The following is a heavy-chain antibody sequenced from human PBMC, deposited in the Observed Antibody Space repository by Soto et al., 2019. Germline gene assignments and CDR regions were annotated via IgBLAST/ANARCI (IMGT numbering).Heavy chain of an antibody. J-gene: IGHJ4*02. D-gene: IGHD2-15*01. CDR3: ARDSATVTPDYYQDY. CDR2: ISYHGSNA. CDR1: GFTFGSYS. V-gene: IGHV3-30-3*01. Sequence: GGSLRLSCAASGFTFGSYSMYWVRQAPGRGLEWVAVISYHGSNAFYTDSVKGRFTISRDNFKNTLYLQMNSLRGEDAAVYFCARDSATVTPDYYQDYWGQGTPVTVSS.